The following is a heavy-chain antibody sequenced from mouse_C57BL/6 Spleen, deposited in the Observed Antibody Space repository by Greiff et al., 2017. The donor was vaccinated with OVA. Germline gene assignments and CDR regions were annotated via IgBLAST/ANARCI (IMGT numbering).Heavy chain of an antibody. Sequence: LVESGAELVRPGTSVKVSCKASGYAFTNYLIGWVKQRPGQGLEWGGVINPGSGGTNYNEKFKGKATLTADKSSSTAYMQLSSLTSEDSAVYCCAREKAGSAYWGQGTLVTVSA. V-gene: IGHV1-54*01. D-gene: IGHD3-1*01. CDR2: INPGSGGT. CDR1: GYAFTNYL. CDR3: AREKAGSAY. J-gene: IGHJ3*01.